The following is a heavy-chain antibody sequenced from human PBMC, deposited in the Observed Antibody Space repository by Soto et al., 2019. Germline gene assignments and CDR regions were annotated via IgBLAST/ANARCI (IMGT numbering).Heavy chain of an antibody. CDR3: ATSVTLYYDSSGPPIVFDP. D-gene: IGHD3-22*01. CDR2: INAGNGNT. Sequence: QVQLVQPGAEVKKPGASVKVSCKASGYTFTSYAMHWVRQAPGQRLEWMGWINAGNGNTKYSQKFQGRVTITRDTSASTAYMEVSSLRSEDTGVYYCATSVTLYYDSSGPPIVFDPWGQGTLVTVSS. J-gene: IGHJ5*02. CDR1: GYTFTSYA. V-gene: IGHV1-3*01.